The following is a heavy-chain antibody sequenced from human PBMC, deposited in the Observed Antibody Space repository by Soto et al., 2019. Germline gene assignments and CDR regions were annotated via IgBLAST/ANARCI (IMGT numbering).Heavy chain of an antibody. J-gene: IGHJ3*02. CDR1: GGSFSGYY. V-gene: IGHV4-34*01. CDR3: GGDAGKTIGAARMRSSKVGTNAFDI. D-gene: IGHD2-8*01. CDR2: INHSGST. Sequence: QVQLQQWGAGLLKPSETLSLTCAVYGGSFSGYYWSWIRQPPGKGLEWIGEINHSGSTNYNPSLKRRVHIFAEASNNHFSLKLSYVTAADTAVYYCGGDAGKTIGAARMRSSKVGTNAFDILGQGTMVTVSA.